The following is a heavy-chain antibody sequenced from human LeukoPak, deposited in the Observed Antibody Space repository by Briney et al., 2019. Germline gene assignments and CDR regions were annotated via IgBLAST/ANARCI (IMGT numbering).Heavy chain of an antibody. CDR2: VTTNGGST. Sequence: GGSLRLSCVASGFTFSDYTMHWVRQAPGKGLEYVSAVTTNGGSTFYANSVKGRFTTSRDNSKNTVYLQMDSLRADDMAVYYCAKRTTVTTGFDHWGQGTLVTVSS. D-gene: IGHD4-17*01. V-gene: IGHV3-64*01. J-gene: IGHJ4*02. CDR1: GFTFSDYT. CDR3: AKRTTVTTGFDH.